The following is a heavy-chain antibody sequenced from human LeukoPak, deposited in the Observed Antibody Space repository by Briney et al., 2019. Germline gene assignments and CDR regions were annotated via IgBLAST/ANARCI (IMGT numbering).Heavy chain of an antibody. J-gene: IGHJ1*01. V-gene: IGHV3-23*01. CDR3: VKRFAESIVSEH. CDR2: ISPDGNYI. D-gene: IGHD2-15*01. Sequence: GGSLRLSCAASGFTFSSTVMTWVRQAPGKGLEWVSTISPDGNYIYYADSLRGRFTMSRDNSKNTLYLQMNSLGVEDTAVYYCVKRFAESIVSEHWGQGTLVTVSS. CDR1: GFTFSSTV.